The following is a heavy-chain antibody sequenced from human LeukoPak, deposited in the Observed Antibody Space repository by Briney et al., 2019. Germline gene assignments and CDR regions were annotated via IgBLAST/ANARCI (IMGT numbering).Heavy chain of an antibody. CDR1: GYSFTSYW. V-gene: IGHV5-51*01. CDR3: ARLPRGFGIAPFDF. J-gene: IGHJ4*02. D-gene: IGHD3-10*01. CDR2: IYPGDSDT. Sequence: GESLKISCKGSGYSFTSYWIGWVRQMPGKGLEWMGIIYPGDSDTKLSPSFQGQVTFSADKSIGTAYLQWSSLKASDTATYYCARLPRGFGIAPFDFWGQGTLVTVSS.